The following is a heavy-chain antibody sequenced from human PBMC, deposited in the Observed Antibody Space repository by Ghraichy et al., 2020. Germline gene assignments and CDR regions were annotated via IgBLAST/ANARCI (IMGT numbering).Heavy chain of an antibody. CDR1: GFTFSNAW. D-gene: IGHD6-19*01. Sequence: GGSLRLSCAASGFTFSNAWMSWVRQAPGKRLEWVGRIKSKTDGGTTDYAAPVKGRFTISRDDSKNTLYLQMNSLKTEDTAVYYCTTLLSSGQPNWYFDLWGRGTLVTVSS. CDR3: TTLLSSGQPNWYFDL. CDR2: IKSKTDGGTT. V-gene: IGHV3-15*01. J-gene: IGHJ2*01.